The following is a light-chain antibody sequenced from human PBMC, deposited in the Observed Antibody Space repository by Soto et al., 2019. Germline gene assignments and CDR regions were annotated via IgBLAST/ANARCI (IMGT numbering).Light chain of an antibody. Sequence: SYELTQPPSVSVAPGQTATITCGGDNVGSKTVHWYQQKPGQAPVLVVYDDSDRPSGIPERFSGSNSGHTATLTISRVEAGDEADYYCQVWDTTTHHLYAFGTGTKVTVL. CDR1: NVGSKT. CDR2: DDS. V-gene: IGLV3-21*02. J-gene: IGLJ1*01. CDR3: QVWDTTTHHLYA.